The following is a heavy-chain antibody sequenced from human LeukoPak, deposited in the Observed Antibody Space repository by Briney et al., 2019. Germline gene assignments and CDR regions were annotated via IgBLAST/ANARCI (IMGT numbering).Heavy chain of an antibody. D-gene: IGHD3-22*01. CDR3: ARSGFLIRKFDY. CDR2: INPNSGGT. Sequence: ASVKVSCKASGYTFTGYYMHWVRQAPGQGLAWMGWINPNSGGTNYAQKFQGRVTMTRDTSIGTAYMELSRLRSDDTAVYYCARSGFLIRKFDYWGQGTLVTVSS. CDR1: GYTFTGYY. V-gene: IGHV1-2*02. J-gene: IGHJ4*02.